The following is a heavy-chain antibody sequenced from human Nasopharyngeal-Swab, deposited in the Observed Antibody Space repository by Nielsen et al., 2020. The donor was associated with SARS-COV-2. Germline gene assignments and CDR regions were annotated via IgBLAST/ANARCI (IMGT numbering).Heavy chain of an antibody. V-gene: IGHV3-15*01. CDR3: TTDEAVAGPDDY. D-gene: IGHD6-19*01. J-gene: IGHJ4*02. CDR2: IKSKTDGGTT. Sequence: WIRQPPGKGLEWVGRIKSKTDGGTTDYAAPVKGRFTISRDDSKSTLYLQMNSLKTEDTAVYYCTTDEAVAGPDDYWGQGTLVTVSS.